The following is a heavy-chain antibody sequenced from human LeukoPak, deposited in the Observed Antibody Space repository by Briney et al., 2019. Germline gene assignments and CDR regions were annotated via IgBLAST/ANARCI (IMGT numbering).Heavy chain of an antibody. J-gene: IGHJ6*02. Sequence: ASVKVSCKASGYTFTSYGISWVRQAPGQGLDWMGWISAYNGSTNYAEKLQGRVTMTRDTSTSTAYMELRSLRSDDTAVYYCARGLPWGQNSLYGMDVWGQGTTVTVSS. CDR3: ARGLPWGQNSLYGMDV. CDR2: ISAYNGST. V-gene: IGHV1-18*01. D-gene: IGHD7-27*01. CDR1: GYTFTSYG.